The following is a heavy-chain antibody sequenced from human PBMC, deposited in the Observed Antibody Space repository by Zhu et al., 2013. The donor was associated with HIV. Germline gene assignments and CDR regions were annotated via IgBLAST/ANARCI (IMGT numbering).Heavy chain of an antibody. Sequence: QVQLVQSGAEVKKPGSSVKVSCKASGGTFSSYAISWVRQAPGQGLEWMGGIIPIFGTANYAQKFQGRVTITADESTSTAYMELSSLRSEDTAVYYCARVAVDRYCSGGSCHNQSIRDYYYYYGMDVWGQGTTVTVSS. CDR1: GGTFSSYA. CDR3: ARVAVDRYCSGGSCHNQSIRDYYYYYGMDV. J-gene: IGHJ6*02. D-gene: IGHD2-15*01. CDR2: IIPIFGTA. V-gene: IGHV1-69*01.